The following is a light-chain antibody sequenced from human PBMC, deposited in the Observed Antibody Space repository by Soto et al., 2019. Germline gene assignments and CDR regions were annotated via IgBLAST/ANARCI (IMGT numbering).Light chain of an antibody. CDR1: QSVSSSY. V-gene: IGKV3-15*01. Sequence: EIVLTQSPGTLSLSPGERATLSCRASQSVSSSYLAWYQQKPGQAPRLLVHSASIRATGVPARFTGIGSGTDFTLTISGLQSDDFAIYYCQQYYNWPPYTFVQGTK. CDR3: QQYYNWPPYT. J-gene: IGKJ2*01. CDR2: SAS.